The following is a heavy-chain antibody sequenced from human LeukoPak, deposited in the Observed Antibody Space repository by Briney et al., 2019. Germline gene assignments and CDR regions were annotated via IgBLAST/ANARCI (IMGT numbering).Heavy chain of an antibody. CDR1: GGSISSSSYY. Sequence: SETLSLTCTVSGGSISSSSYYWGWIRQPPGKGLDWIGSIYYSGSTYYNPSLKSRVTISVDTSKNQFSLKLSSVTAADTAVYYCARKEYCSGGSCTGQLLNWFDPWGQGTLVTVSS. J-gene: IGHJ5*02. D-gene: IGHD2-15*01. CDR3: ARKEYCSGGSCTGQLLNWFDP. CDR2: IYYSGST. V-gene: IGHV4-39*01.